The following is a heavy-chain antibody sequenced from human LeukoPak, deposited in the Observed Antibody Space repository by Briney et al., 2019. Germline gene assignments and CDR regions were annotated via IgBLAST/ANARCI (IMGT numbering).Heavy chain of an antibody. V-gene: IGHV3-23*01. CDR3: AKGRGATSGPSRTFEY. J-gene: IGHJ4*02. CDR1: GFTFSSYP. Sequence: GGSLRLSCAASGFTFSSYPMSWVRQAPGKGLEWVSSISGTGGSTYYADSVRGRFTISRDNSKNTLYLQMNSLRADDTAVYYCAKGRGATSGPSRTFEYWGQGTLVTVSS. D-gene: IGHD1-26*01. CDR2: ISGTGGST.